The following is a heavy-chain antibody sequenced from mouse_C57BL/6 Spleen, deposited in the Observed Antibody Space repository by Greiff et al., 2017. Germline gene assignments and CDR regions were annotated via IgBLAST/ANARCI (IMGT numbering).Heavy chain of an antibody. Sequence: EVKLQESGGGLVKPGGSLKLSCAASGFTFSSYAMSWVRQTPEKRLEWVATISDGGSYTYYPDNVKGRFTISRDNAKNNLYLQMSHLKSEDTAMYYCARGDYGNYGAMDYWGQGTSVTVSS. V-gene: IGHV5-4*03. CDR2: ISDGGSYT. D-gene: IGHD2-1*01. CDR3: ARGDYGNYGAMDY. J-gene: IGHJ4*01. CDR1: GFTFSSYA.